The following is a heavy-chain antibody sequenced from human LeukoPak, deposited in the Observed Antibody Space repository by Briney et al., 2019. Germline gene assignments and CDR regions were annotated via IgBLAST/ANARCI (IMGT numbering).Heavy chain of an antibody. V-gene: IGHV3-23*01. Sequence: GGSLRLSCAASGFTFSSYAMSWVRQAPGKGLEWVSAISGSGGSTYYADSVKGRFTISRDNSKNTLYLQMNSLRAEDTAVYYCAKDGEWRTYYYDSRGYLYFDYWGQGTLVTVSS. J-gene: IGHJ4*02. CDR3: AKDGEWRTYYYDSRGYLYFDY. CDR1: GFTFSSYA. CDR2: ISGSGGST. D-gene: IGHD3-22*01.